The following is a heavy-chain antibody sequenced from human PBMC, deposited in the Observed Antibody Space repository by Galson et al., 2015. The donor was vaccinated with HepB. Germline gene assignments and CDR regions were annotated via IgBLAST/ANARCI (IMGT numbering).Heavy chain of an antibody. D-gene: IGHD6-19*01. CDR2: IAPTDSYT. J-gene: IGHJ2*01. CDR1: GSSFTSYW. V-gene: IGHV5-10-1*01. CDR3: ARHREQWLIQDWYFDL. Sequence: QSGAEVKKPGESLRISCKGSGSSFTSYWINWVRQMPGKGLEWMGTIAPTDSYTKYRPSFQGHVTISVDKSISTAYLQWSSLKAADTAMYYCARHREQWLIQDWYFDLWGHGTLVTVSS.